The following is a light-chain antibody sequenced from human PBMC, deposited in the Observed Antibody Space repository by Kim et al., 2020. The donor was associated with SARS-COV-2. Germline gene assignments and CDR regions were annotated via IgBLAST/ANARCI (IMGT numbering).Light chain of an antibody. CDR3: QQYNNWPPYT. Sequence: EIVMTQSPATLSVSPGERATLPCRASQSVSSNLAWYQQKPGQAPRLLIYGASTSATGIPARFSGSGSGTEFTLTISSLQSEDFAVYYCQQYNNWPPYTFGQGTKLEI. V-gene: IGKV3-15*01. J-gene: IGKJ2*01. CDR2: GAS. CDR1: QSVSSN.